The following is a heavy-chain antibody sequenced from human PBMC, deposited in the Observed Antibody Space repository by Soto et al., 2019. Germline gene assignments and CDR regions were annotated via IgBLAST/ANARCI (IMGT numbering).Heavy chain of an antibody. J-gene: IGHJ5*02. D-gene: IGHD6-19*01. V-gene: IGHV1-18*01. CDR3: ARVSSAVAGNGWFDP. CDR2: ISAYNGNT. CDR1: GYTFTSYG. Sequence: ASVKVSCKASGYTFTSYGISWVRRAPGQGLEWMGWISAYNGNTNYAQKLQGRVTMTTDTSTSTAYMELRSLRSDDTAVYYCARVSSAVAGNGWFDPWGQGTLVTVSS.